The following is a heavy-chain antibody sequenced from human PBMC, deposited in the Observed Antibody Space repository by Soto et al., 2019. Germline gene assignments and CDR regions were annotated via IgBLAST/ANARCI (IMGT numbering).Heavy chain of an antibody. D-gene: IGHD2-15*01. V-gene: IGHV1-69*13. CDR2: IIPIFGTA. CDR1: GGTFSSYA. J-gene: IGHJ5*02. Sequence: ASVKVSCKASGGTFSSYAISWVRQAPGQGLEWMGGIIPIFGTANYAQKFQGRVTITADESTSTAYMELSSLRSEDTAVYYCARNLPPGLGYCSGGSCYPWFDPWGQGTLVTVSS. CDR3: ARNLPPGLGYCSGGSCYPWFDP.